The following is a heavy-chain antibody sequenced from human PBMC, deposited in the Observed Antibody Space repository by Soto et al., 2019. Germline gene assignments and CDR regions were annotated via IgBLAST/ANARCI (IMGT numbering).Heavy chain of an antibody. V-gene: IGHV6-1*01. CDR3: AMGNALDV. CDR1: GYIVSSDITS. CDR2: TYYRSKWFH. J-gene: IGHJ3*01. D-gene: IGHD7-27*01. Sequence: QGQLQQSGPGLVKPSQTLSLTCAISGYIVSSDITSWHWIRQSPSRGLEWLGRTYYRSKWFHDYAASVKSRITINPDTSKNQFSLEFNSMTPEDTAVYCCAMGNALDVWGQVTVVTVSS.